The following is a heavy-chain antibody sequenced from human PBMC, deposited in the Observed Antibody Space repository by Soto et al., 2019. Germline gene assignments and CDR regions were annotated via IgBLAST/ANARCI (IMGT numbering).Heavy chain of an antibody. V-gene: IGHV1-69*13. CDR1: GATYSTHP. CDR3: ARGYCSGGNCYSGMDV. CDR2: TITIPGTT. Sequence: VKVSTKASGATYSTHPSIWVRQPPGHEFEWMGATITIPGTTYYTQMFQCRGTITADEPASAAVVELSSLKSDDTAVFYCARGYCSGGNCYSGMDVWGQRTMVTGSS. D-gene: IGHD2-15*01. J-gene: IGHJ6*02.